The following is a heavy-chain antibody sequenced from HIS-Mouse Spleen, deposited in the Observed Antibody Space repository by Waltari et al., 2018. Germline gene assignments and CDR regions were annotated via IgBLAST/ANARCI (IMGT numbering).Heavy chain of an antibody. CDR3: AKASSGWLDY. Sequence: QVQLVESGGGVVQPGRSLRLSCAASGFTFSSYGLHWVRQAPGKGLEWVAVISYDGSNKYYADSVKGRFTISRDNSKNTLYLQMNSLRAEDTAVYYCAKASSGWLDYWGQGTLVNVSS. D-gene: IGHD6-19*01. CDR2: ISYDGSNK. CDR1: GFTFSSYG. V-gene: IGHV3-30*18. J-gene: IGHJ4*02.